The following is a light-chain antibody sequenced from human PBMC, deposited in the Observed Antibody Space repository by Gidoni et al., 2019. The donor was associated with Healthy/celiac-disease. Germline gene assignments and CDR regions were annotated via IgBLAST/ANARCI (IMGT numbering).Light chain of an antibody. V-gene: IGLV3-1*01. Sequence: SYELTQPPSVSVSPGQTASITCSGAKLGDKYACWYQQKPGQSPVLVIYQDSKRPSGIPERFSGSNSGNTATLTIRGTQAMDEADYYCQAWDSTHYVFGTGTKVTVL. CDR1: KLGDKY. CDR3: QAWDSTHYV. J-gene: IGLJ1*01. CDR2: QDS.